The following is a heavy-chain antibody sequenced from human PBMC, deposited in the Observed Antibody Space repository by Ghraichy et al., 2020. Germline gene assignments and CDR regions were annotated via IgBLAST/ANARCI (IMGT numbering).Heavy chain of an antibody. Sequence: ASVKVSCKASGYTFSSYDINWVRQASGQGLEWMGWMNPNSGNTGYTQKFQGRVSMTRNTSISTAYMELSSLGSDDTAVYYCARISGSHPHDWGQGTTVIVSS. D-gene: IGHD3-10*01. CDR1: GYTFSSYD. V-gene: IGHV1-8*01. CDR3: ARISGSHPHD. J-gene: IGHJ6*02. CDR2: MNPNSGNT.